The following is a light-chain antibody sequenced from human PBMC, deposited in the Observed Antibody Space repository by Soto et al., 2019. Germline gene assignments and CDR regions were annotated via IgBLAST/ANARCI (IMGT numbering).Light chain of an antibody. V-gene: IGKV1-6*01. CDR2: TAS. J-gene: IGKJ4*01. CDR3: LQDNNFPLT. CDR1: QAIRSD. Sequence: AIQMTQSPSSLSASVGDRVTITCRASQAIRSDLGWYQQKPGKAPKVLIYTASSLQSGVPSRFSGSGSGTDFPRTISSLQPEDFATYYCLQDNNFPLTFGGGTKVEMK.